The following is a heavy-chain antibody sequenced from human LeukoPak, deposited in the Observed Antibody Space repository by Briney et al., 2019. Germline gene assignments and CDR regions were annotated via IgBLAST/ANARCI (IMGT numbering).Heavy chain of an antibody. V-gene: IGHV4-59*08. J-gene: IGHJ5*02. CDR2: IYYSGST. Sequence: PSETLSLTCTVSGGSIRSYYWSWIRQPPGKGLEWIGYIYYSGSTNYNPSLKSRVTISVDTSKNQFSLKLSSVTAADTAVYYCARHGDQYSSSWTSDWFDPWGQGTLVTVSS. CDR1: GGSIRSYY. CDR3: ARHGDQYSSSWTSDWFDP. D-gene: IGHD6-13*01.